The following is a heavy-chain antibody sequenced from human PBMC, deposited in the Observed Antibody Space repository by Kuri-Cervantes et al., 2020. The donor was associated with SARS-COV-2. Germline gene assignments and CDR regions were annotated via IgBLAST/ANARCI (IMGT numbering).Heavy chain of an antibody. Sequence: ESLKISCTVSGGSISSSSYYWGWIRQPPGKGLEWIGSIYYSGSTYYNPSLKSRVTISVDTSKNQFSLKLSSVTAADTAVYYCARSGWYSRGVTHYYMDAWGKGAMVTVSS. CDR3: ARSGWYSRGVTHYYMDA. CDR2: IYYSGST. J-gene: IGHJ6*03. V-gene: IGHV4-39*07. CDR1: GGSISSSSYY. D-gene: IGHD6-19*01.